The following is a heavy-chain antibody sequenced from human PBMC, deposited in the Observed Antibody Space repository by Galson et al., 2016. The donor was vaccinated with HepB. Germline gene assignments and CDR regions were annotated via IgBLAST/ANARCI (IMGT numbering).Heavy chain of an antibody. V-gene: IGHV3-23*01. CDR1: GFTFSDYA. CDR2: ISGYGGNT. Sequence: SLRLSCAASGFTFSDYAMSWVRQAPGKGLEWVSTISGYGGNTYYADSVKGRFTISRDNSKNTLSLQMNSLRGEDTAVYYCAKDRVGVTVFDSWGQGTLVTVSS. J-gene: IGHJ4*02. CDR3: AKDRVGVTVFDS. D-gene: IGHD1-26*01.